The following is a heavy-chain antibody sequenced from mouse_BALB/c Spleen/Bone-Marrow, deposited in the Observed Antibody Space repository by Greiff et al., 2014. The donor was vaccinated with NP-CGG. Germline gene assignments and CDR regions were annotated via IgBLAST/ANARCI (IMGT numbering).Heavy chain of an antibody. V-gene: IGHV1-7*01. D-gene: IGHD2-10*01. J-gene: IGHJ3*01. CDR1: DYTFTNYW. Sequence: LQESGAELAKPGASMKMSCKASDYTFTNYWMHWVKQTPGQGLEWIGYINPSTGYTEYNQKFKDKSTLTADKSSSTAYMQLSRLTSEDSTVYYCASYRFAYWGQGTLVTVSA. CDR2: INPSTGYT. CDR3: ASYRFAY.